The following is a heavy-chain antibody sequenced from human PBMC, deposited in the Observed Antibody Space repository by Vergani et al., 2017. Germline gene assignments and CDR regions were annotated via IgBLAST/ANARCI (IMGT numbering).Heavy chain of an antibody. CDR2: ISGSGGST. J-gene: IGHJ6*02. V-gene: IGHV3-23*01. CDR1: GFTFNHYA. CDR3: AKANPRNSGYDYLYYYRAMDV. D-gene: IGHD5-12*01. Sequence: EVQLLESGGDLVQPGGSLRLSCAASGFTFNHYAMNWVRQAPGKGLEWVSGISGSGGSTYYAGSVKGRFTMSRDSSKNTLYLQMNSLSAGDTAVYYCAKANPRNSGYDYLYYYRAMDVWGQGTTVTVSS.